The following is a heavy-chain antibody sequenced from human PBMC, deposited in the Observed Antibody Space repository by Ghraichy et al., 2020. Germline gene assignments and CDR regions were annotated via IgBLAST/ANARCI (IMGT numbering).Heavy chain of an antibody. CDR3: AISLVPMYFQH. J-gene: IGHJ1*01. D-gene: IGHD2-2*01. CDR2: IYSGGTT. Sequence: GGSLRLSCAASGFTVSSNYMSWVRQAPGKGLEWVSVIYSGGTTYYADSVKGRFTISRDTSENTLYLQMNSLRAEDTAVYYCAISLVPMYFQHWGQGTLVTVSS. V-gene: IGHV3-66*01. CDR1: GFTVSSNY.